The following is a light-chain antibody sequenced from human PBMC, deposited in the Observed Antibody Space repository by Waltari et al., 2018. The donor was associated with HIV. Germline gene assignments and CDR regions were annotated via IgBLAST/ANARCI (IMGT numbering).Light chain of an antibody. Sequence: QSALTQPRPVSGSPGESVTISCTGTSSDVGGYDFVSWYQQSPGKAPKLGIYEVNKRPSGVPDRCAVSKSVNTASLTISGLQPEDEAAYHCCSYTTMTTLLFGGGTKVTVL. J-gene: IGLJ3*02. V-gene: IGLV2-11*01. CDR1: SSDVGGYDF. CDR2: EVN. CDR3: CSYTTMTTLL.